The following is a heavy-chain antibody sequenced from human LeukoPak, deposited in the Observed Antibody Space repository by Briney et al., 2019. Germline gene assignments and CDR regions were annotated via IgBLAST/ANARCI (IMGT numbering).Heavy chain of an antibody. CDR3: ARDGTAPPRGWFDP. CDR2: INPNSGGT. J-gene: IGHJ5*02. Sequence: ASVKVSCKASGYTFTCYYMHWVRQAPGQGLEWMGWINPNSGGTNYAQKFQGRVTMTRDTSISTAYMELSRLRSDDTAVYYCARDGTAPPRGWFDPWGQGTLVTVSS. D-gene: IGHD6-13*01. V-gene: IGHV1-2*02. CDR1: GYTFTCYY.